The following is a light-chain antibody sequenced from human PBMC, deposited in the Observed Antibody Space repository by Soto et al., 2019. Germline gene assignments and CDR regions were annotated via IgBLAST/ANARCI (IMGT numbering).Light chain of an antibody. V-gene: IGKV1-5*01. Sequence: DIQMTQSPSTLSATAGDRVTITCRASQSISAWLAWYQQKPGKAPKLLIYDASNLESGVPSRFSGSGSGTEFTLNISNLQPGDLATYSCQQYENYWTFGQGTKVDIK. CDR2: DAS. CDR3: QQYENYWT. J-gene: IGKJ1*01. CDR1: QSISAW.